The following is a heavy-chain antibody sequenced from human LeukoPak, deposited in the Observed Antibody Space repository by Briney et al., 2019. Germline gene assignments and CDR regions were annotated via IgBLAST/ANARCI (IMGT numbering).Heavy chain of an antibody. Sequence: LSLTCAVYGGSFSGYYWSWIRQHPGKGLEWIGYIYYSGSTYYNPSLKSRVTISVDTSKNQFSLKLSSVTAADTAVYYCAGTVPYYYDSSGYYYGAGEGFSFDYWGQGTLVTVSS. CDR2: IYYSGST. CDR3: AGTVPYYYDSSGYYYGAGEGFSFDY. J-gene: IGHJ4*02. D-gene: IGHD3-22*01. CDR1: GGSFSGYY. V-gene: IGHV4-31*11.